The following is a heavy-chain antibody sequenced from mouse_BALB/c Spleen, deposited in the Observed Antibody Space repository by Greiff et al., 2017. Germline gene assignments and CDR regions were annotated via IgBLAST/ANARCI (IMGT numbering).Heavy chain of an antibody. Sequence: QVHVKQSGPELVKPGASVRISCKASGYTFTSYYIHWVKQRPGQGLEWIGWIYPGNVNTKYNEKFKGKATLTADKSSSTAYMQLSSLTSEDSAVYFCARWLRHAMDYWGQGTSVTVSS. V-gene: IGHV1S56*01. CDR2: IYPGNVNT. CDR1: GYTFTSYY. D-gene: IGHD2-2*01. CDR3: ARWLRHAMDY. J-gene: IGHJ4*01.